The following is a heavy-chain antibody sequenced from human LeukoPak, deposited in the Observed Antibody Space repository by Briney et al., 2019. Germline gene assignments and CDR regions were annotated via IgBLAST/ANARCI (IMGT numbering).Heavy chain of an antibody. J-gene: IGHJ4*02. CDR3: ARDRSTVTTWVDY. CDR2: ISGSGSTI. V-gene: IGHV3-48*03. CDR1: GFIFSSYE. Sequence: GGSLRLSCAASGFIFSSYEMNWVRQTPEKGLEWVSYISGSGSTIYYADSVKGRFTISRDNAKNSLYLQMNSLRAEDTAVYYCARDRSTVTTWVDYWGQGTLVTVSS. D-gene: IGHD4-17*01.